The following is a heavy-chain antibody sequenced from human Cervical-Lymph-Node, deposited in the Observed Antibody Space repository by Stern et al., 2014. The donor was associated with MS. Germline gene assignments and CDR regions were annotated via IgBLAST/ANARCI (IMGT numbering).Heavy chain of an antibody. CDR3: GRHAGASGSWDYYGLDA. D-gene: IGHD1-26*01. CDR2: IYAGNSET. Sequence: VQLVQSGAEVKKPGESLKISCKGSGYSFSNYWIAWVRQMPGKGLEWMGSIYAGNSETRYSPSFEGQVTISADRSISIAYLHWSSLRASDTAMYYCGRHAGASGSWDYYGLDAWGQGTTVTVSS. J-gene: IGHJ6*02. V-gene: IGHV5-51*01. CDR1: GYSFSNYW.